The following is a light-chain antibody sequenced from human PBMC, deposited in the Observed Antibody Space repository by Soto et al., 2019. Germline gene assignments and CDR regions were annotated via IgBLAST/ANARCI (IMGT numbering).Light chain of an antibody. CDR1: QSVSSGH. J-gene: IGKJ1*01. CDR3: QQYGHSLWT. V-gene: IGKV3-20*01. Sequence: EIGLTQSPGTRYVFSREKASSSCRASQSVSSGHLAWYQQKPGQAHRLLIYGASSRATGIPDRFSGSGSGTDFPLTISRLEPEDYAVYYCQQYGHSLWTFGQGTKVDIK. CDR2: GAS.